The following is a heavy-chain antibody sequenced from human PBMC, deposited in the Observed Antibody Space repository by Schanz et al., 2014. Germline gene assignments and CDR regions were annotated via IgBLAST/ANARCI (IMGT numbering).Heavy chain of an antibody. CDR1: RGSFSGYY. CDR2: INHSGRT. Sequence: QVQLQPWGAGLLKPSETLSLSCAVYRGSFSGYYWSWIRQPPGKRLEWMGEINHSGRTNYNPSLKSRFTISVDTSKNQFSLKLSSVTAADTAVYYCARGPDSTSADVTRGRRRYYFDYWGQGTLVTVSS. V-gene: IGHV4-34*01. J-gene: IGHJ4*02. D-gene: IGHD6-13*01. CDR3: ARGPDSTSADVTRGRRRYYFDY.